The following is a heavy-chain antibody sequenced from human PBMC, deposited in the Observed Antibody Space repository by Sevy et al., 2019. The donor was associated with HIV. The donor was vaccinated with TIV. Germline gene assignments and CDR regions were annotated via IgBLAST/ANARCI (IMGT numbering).Heavy chain of an antibody. V-gene: IGHV3-30*09. CDR1: GCTFWGYA. J-gene: IGHJ4*02. CDR3: ASDRGSGGYYFDY. CDR2: ISYDESTK. D-gene: IGHD6-19*01. Sequence: GGSLRLSCATSGCTFWGYALHWVRQAPGKGLEWVAVISYDESTKYGDSVKVRFAISRDNSKKTLYLQMNILRAEDTAVYYCASDRGSGGYYFDYWGPGALVTVSS.